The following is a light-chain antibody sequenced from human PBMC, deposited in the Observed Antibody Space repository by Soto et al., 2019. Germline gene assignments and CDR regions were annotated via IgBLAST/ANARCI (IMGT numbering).Light chain of an antibody. CDR1: QSVSNTN. Sequence: EIVLTQSPGTLSLSPGERATLSCRASQSVSNTNLAWYQQKPGQAPRLLNYGASSRATGIPDRFSGSGSGPDFTLTISRLEPEDFAVYYCQQYGSAPRTFGQGTKVEIK. CDR3: QQYGSAPRT. J-gene: IGKJ1*01. V-gene: IGKV3-20*01. CDR2: GAS.